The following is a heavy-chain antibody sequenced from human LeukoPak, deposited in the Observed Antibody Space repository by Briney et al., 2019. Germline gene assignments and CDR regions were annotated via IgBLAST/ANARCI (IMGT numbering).Heavy chain of an antibody. D-gene: IGHD3-22*01. CDR3: ARPSRYYYDSSGYLPGYYYYGMDV. J-gene: IGHJ6*02. CDR2: IIPIIGTA. Sequence: ASVKVSCKASGGTFSSYAISWVRQAPGQGLEWMGGIIPIIGTANYAQKFQGRVTITADESTSTAYMELSSLRSEDTAVYYCARPSRYYYDSSGYLPGYYYYGMDVWGQGTTVTVSS. CDR1: GGTFSSYA. V-gene: IGHV1-69*13.